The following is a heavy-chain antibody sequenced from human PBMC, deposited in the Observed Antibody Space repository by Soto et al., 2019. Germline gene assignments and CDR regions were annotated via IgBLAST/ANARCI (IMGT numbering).Heavy chain of an antibody. Sequence: ASVKVSCKASGYTFTSYGISWVRQAPGQGLEWMGWINPNSGGTNYAQKFQGWVTMTRDTSISTAYMELSRLRSDDTAVYYCASAETESGPYNWYDPRGQGTLVTVS. CDR1: GYTFTSYG. D-gene: IGHD7-27*01. J-gene: IGHJ5*02. CDR2: INPNSGGT. CDR3: ASAETESGPYNWYDP. V-gene: IGHV1-2*04.